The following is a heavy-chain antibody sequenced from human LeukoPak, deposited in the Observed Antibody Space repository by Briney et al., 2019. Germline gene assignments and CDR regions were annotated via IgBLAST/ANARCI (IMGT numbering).Heavy chain of an antibody. Sequence: GGSLRLSCAASGFTFSSYSMNWVRQAPGKGLEWVSSISSSSSYIYYADSVKGRFTISRDNAKNSLYLQMNSLRAEDTALYYCAKDQAATGFDYWGQGTLVTVSS. CDR3: AKDQAATGFDY. V-gene: IGHV3-21*04. J-gene: IGHJ4*02. D-gene: IGHD2-15*01. CDR1: GFTFSSYS. CDR2: ISSSSSYI.